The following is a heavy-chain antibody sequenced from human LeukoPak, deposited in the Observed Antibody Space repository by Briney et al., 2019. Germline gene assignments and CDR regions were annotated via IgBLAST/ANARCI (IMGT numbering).Heavy chain of an antibody. CDR1: GFTFGDYA. J-gene: IGHJ4*02. V-gene: IGHV3-49*04. D-gene: IGHD1-26*01. CDR3: TSDRVGATSPFDY. Sequence: GGSLRLSCTASGFTFGDYAMSWVRQAPGKGLEWVGFIRSRPYGGTTEYAASVKGRFTISRDDSRSIAFLQMISLKTEDTAVYYCTSDRVGATSPFDYWGQGTLVTVSS. CDR2: IRSRPYGGTT.